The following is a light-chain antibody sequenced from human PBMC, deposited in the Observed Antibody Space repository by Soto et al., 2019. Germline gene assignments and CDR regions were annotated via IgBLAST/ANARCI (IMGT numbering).Light chain of an antibody. J-gene: IGKJ1*01. CDR3: QQYNSYST. CDR2: KAS. CDR1: QSISSW. V-gene: IGKV1-5*03. Sequence: DFQMTQSPSTLSASVGDRVTITCRASQSISSWLAWYQQKPGKAPKLLIYKASSLESGVPSRFSGSGSGTEFTLTISSRQPDDFATYYCQQYNSYSTFGQGTKVEIK.